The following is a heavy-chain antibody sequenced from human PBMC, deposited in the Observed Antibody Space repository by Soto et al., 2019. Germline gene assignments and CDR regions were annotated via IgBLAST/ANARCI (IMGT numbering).Heavy chain of an antibody. CDR2: IYYTGRT. J-gene: IGHJ4*02. CDR3: VRVGGYYGDYPNFDY. CDR1: GSSISPFY. Sequence: KSSETLSLTCSISGSSISPFYWSWIRQPPGKGLEWVGYIYYTGRTKYNPSLKGRGTISIGTSQNYISLRLTSVTAADTAVYYCVRVGGYYGDYPNFDYWGQGAQVTAPQ. V-gene: IGHV4-59*01. D-gene: IGHD4-17*01.